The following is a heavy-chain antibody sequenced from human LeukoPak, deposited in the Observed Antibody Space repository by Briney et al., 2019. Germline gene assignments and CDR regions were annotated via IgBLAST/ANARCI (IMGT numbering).Heavy chain of an antibody. CDR2: INSDGSST. J-gene: IGHJ6*02. CDR3: ARDQLLSHEDYYGMDV. D-gene: IGHD2-2*01. V-gene: IGHV3-74*01. CDR1: GFTFSSYW. Sequence: PGGSLRLSCAASGFTFSSYWMHWVRQAPGKGLVWVSRINSDGSSTSYADSVKGRFTISRDNAKNTLYLQMNSLRAEDAAVYYCARDQLLSHEDYYGMDVWGQGTTVTVSS.